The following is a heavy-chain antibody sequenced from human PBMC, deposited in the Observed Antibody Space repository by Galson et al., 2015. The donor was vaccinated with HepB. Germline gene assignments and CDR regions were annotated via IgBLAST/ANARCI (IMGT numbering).Heavy chain of an antibody. D-gene: IGHD2-15*01. V-gene: IGHV3-9*01. CDR1: GFIFDDYS. J-gene: IGHJ5*02. CDR3: AKEDGGFNFDP. CDR2: INWNSARV. Sequence: SLRLSCAASGFIFDDYSMHWVRQIPGKGLEWVSGINWNSARVDYAGSVKGRFTISRDKNSLFLQMNSLRPEDTALYYCAKEDGGFNFDPWGQGTLVTASS.